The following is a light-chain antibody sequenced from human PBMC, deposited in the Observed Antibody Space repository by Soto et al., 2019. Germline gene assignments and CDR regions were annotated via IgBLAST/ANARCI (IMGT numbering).Light chain of an antibody. CDR1: ESVDSY. V-gene: IGKV3-20*01. Sequence: EIVLTQSPAYLSLSPGERATLSCRASESVDSYLVWYQQKPGQAPRLLISGASNRATGIPARFIGSGSGTDFALTIRRMEPADFGVYDCQQYGSSHTFGQGTRLEIK. J-gene: IGKJ5*01. CDR3: QQYGSSHT. CDR2: GAS.